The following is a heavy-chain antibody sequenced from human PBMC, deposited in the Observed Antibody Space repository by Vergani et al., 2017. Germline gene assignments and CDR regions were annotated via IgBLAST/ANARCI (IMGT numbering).Heavy chain of an antibody. CDR2: IYYSGST. D-gene: IGHD1-26*01. CDR1: GGSISSHY. CDR3: AREAYSGSYYYYYGMDV. J-gene: IGHJ6*02. Sequence: QVQLQESGPGLVKPSETLSLTCTVSGGSISSHYWSWIRQPPGKGLEWIGYIYYSGSTNYNPSLKSRVTISVDTSKTQFSLKLSSVTAADTAVYYCAREAYSGSYYYYYGMDVWGQGTTVTVSS. V-gene: IGHV4-59*11.